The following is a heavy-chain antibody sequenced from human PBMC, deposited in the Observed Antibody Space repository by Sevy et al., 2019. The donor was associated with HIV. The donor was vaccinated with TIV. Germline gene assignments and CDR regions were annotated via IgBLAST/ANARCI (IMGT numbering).Heavy chain of an antibody. J-gene: IGHJ4*02. Sequence: GGSLRLSCAASGFTFSSYTMNWVHQAPGKELEWVSSIAGGSSYIYYADSVKGRFTISRDNAKNSLYLQMNSLRAEDTAVYYCARDGGCSRTSCLLYFDCWGQGSLVTVSS. CDR2: IAGGSSYI. CDR1: GFTFSSYT. V-gene: IGHV3-21*01. D-gene: IGHD2-2*01. CDR3: ARDGGCSRTSCLLYFDC.